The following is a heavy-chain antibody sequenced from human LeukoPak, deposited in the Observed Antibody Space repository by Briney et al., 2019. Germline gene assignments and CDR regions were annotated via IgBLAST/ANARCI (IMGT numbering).Heavy chain of an antibody. CDR3: ARRSGYSYGYDY. J-gene: IGHJ4*02. D-gene: IGHD5-18*01. CDR1: GYSISSGYY. Sequence: SETLSLTCAVSGYSISSGYYWGWIRQPPGKGLEWIGSIYHSGSTYYNPSLKSRVTISVDTSKNQFSLKLSSVTAADTAVYYCARRSGYSYGYDYWGQGILVTVSS. CDR2: IYHSGST. V-gene: IGHV4-38-2*01.